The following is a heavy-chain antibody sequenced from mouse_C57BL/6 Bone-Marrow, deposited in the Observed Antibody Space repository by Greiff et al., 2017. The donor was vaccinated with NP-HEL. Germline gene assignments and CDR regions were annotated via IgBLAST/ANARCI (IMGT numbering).Heavy chain of an antibody. V-gene: IGHV1-54*01. D-gene: IGHD2-14*01. CDR3: ARGTGNYFDY. CDR2: INPGSGGT. J-gene: IGHJ2*01. CDR1: GYAFTNYL. Sequence: VQLVESGAELVRPGTSVTVSCKASGYAFTNYLIEWVKQRPGQGLEWIGVINPGSGGTNYNEKFKGKATLTADKSSSTAYMQLSSLTSEDSAVYFCARGTGNYFDYWGQGTTLTVSS.